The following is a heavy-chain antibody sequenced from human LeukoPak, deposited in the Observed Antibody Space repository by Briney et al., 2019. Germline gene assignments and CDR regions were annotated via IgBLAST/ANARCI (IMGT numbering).Heavy chain of an antibody. J-gene: IGHJ5*02. CDR2: INPNSGGT. Sequence: ASVKVSCKASGYTFTGYYMHWVRQAPGQGLEWMGWINPNSGGTNYAQKFQGRVTMTRDTSISTAYMELSRLRSDDTAVYYCAREAVTVTPPPNWFDPWGQGTLVTVSS. CDR3: AREAVTVTPPPNWFDP. CDR1: GYTFTGYY. V-gene: IGHV1-2*02. D-gene: IGHD4-17*01.